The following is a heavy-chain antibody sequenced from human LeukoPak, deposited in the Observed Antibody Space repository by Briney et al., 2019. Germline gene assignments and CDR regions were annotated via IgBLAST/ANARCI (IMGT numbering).Heavy chain of an antibody. CDR2: ITGGGGST. CDR3: AKSSSYSVNSPSAY. Sequence: GGSLRLSCAASGFTFSIFAMSWVRQAPGKGLEWVSTITGGGGSTYYADSVKGRFTISRDNSKNTLYLQMNSLRAEDTALYYCAKSSSYSVNSPSAYWGQGTLVTVSS. CDR1: GFTFSIFA. V-gene: IGHV3-23*01. J-gene: IGHJ4*02. D-gene: IGHD4-23*01.